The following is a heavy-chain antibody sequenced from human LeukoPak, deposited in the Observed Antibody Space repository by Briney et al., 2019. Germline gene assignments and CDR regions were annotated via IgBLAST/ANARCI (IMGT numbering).Heavy chain of an antibody. CDR1: GFTFSSYE. J-gene: IGHJ4*02. D-gene: IGHD1-26*01. V-gene: IGHV3-48*03. CDR2: ISSSGSTI. Sequence: GGSLRLSCAASGFTFSSYEMNWVRQAPGKGLEWVSYISSSGSTIYYADSVKGRFTISRDNSKNTLYLQINSLRAEDTAVYYCARASGSSLYFQYWGQGTLVTVSS. CDR3: ARASGSSLYFQY.